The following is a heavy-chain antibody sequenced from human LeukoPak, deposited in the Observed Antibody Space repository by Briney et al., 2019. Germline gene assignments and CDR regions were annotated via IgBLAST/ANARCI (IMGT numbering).Heavy chain of an antibody. V-gene: IGHV3-11*01. Sequence: GGSLRLSCAASGFTFSDYYMSWIRQAPGKWLEWVSYISSSGSTIYYADSVKGRFTISRDNAKNSLYLQMNSLRDEDTAVYYCAREARVPAAINFDYWGQGTLVTVSS. CDR1: GFTFSDYY. CDR3: AREARVPAAINFDY. CDR2: ISSSGSTI. J-gene: IGHJ4*02. D-gene: IGHD2-2*01.